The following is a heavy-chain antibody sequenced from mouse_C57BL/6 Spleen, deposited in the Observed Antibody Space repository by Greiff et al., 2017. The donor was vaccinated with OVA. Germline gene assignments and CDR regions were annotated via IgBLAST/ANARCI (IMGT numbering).Heavy chain of an antibody. CDR1: GFTFSSYA. J-gene: IGHJ2*01. CDR3: ARDRGNFLDY. V-gene: IGHV5-4*01. D-gene: IGHD2-1*01. CDR2: ISDGGSYT. Sequence: EVQVVESGGGLVKPGGSLKLSCAASGFTFSSYAMSWVRQTPEKRLEWVATISDGGSYTYYPDNVKGRFTISRDNAKNNLYLQMSHLKSEDTAMYYCARDRGNFLDYWGQGTTLTVSS.